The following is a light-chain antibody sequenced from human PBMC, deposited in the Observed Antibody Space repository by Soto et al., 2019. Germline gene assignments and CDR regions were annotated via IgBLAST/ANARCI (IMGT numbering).Light chain of an antibody. CDR3: QQYGGSPWT. V-gene: IGKV3-20*01. J-gene: IGKJ1*01. Sequence: EIVLTQSPGTLSLSPGERATLSCRASQSVTNSYLAWYQQKPGQAPRLLIYGASSRATGIPDRFSGSGSGTDFTLTISRLEPEDFAVYYCQQYGGSPWTFGQATKVDIK. CDR1: QSVTNSY. CDR2: GAS.